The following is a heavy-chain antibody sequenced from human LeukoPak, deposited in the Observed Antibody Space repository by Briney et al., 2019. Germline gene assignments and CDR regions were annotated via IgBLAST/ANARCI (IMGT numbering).Heavy chain of an antibody. J-gene: IGHJ6*03. D-gene: IGHD2-15*01. CDR3: ATRYCSGGSCPNYYYYYINV. V-gene: IGHV1-24*01. Sequence: ASVKVSCKVSGYTLTELSMHWVRQAPGKGLEWMAGFDPEVGKTIYAQKFQGRVTMTEDTSTDTAYMELSSLRSEDTAVYYCATRYCSGGSCPNYYYYYINVWGKGTTVTISS. CDR1: GYTLTELS. CDR2: FDPEVGKT.